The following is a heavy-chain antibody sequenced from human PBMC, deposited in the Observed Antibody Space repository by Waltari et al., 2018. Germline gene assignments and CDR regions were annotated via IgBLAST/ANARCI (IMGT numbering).Heavy chain of an antibody. V-gene: IGHV3-21*02. Sequence: EVQLVESGGGLVKPGGFLRLSCAASGFDFSSYNMNWVRQAPGKGLEWCSSISAHTTFIYYADSVGGRFTISRDNAKSSLYLQMNSLGPDETAVYYCARDGTRSSWPPNCFDPWGQGTLVTVSS. CDR1: GFDFSSYN. D-gene: IGHD6-13*01. CDR2: ISAHTTFI. J-gene: IGHJ5*02. CDR3: ARDGTRSSWPPNCFDP.